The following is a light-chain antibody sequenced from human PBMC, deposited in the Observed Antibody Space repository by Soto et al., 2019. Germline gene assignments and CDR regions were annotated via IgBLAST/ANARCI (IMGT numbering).Light chain of an antibody. CDR3: SSFAGGGNPVL. J-gene: IGLJ2*01. Sequence: QSALTQPPSASGSLGQSVTISCTGTSSDVGGYNYVSWHQQHPGKAPKLMIYEVTKRPSGVPDRFSGSKSGNTASLTVSGLQAEDEVDYYCSSFAGGGNPVLFGGGTKLTVL. CDR2: EVT. CDR1: SSDVGGYNY. V-gene: IGLV2-8*01.